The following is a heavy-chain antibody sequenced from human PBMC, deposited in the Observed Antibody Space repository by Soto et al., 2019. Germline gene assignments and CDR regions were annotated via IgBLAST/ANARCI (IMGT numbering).Heavy chain of an antibody. Sequence: SETLSLTCTVSGDSIISYSWSWIRQPPWKGLEWIGNIHYNGNTKYSPSLKSRVTMSVDTSKNHFSLKLISVTTADTAVYYCARVPDYWGQGTLVTVSS. V-gene: IGHV4-59*01. J-gene: IGHJ4*02. CDR1: GDSIISYS. CDR2: IHYNGNT. CDR3: ARVPDY.